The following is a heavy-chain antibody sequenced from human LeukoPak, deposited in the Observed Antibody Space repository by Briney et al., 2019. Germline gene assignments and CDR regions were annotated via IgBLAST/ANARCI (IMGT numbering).Heavy chain of an antibody. Sequence: ASVKVSCKASGYTFTSFGISWVRQAPGQGLEWMGWISAYNGNTNYAQKLQGRVTMTTDTSTSTAYMGLRSLRSDDTAVYYCARDITTIFGVVIMGYYFDYWGQGTLVTVSS. CDR2: ISAYNGNT. V-gene: IGHV1-18*01. J-gene: IGHJ4*02. D-gene: IGHD3-3*01. CDR3: ARDITTIFGVVIMGYYFDY. CDR1: GYTFTSFG.